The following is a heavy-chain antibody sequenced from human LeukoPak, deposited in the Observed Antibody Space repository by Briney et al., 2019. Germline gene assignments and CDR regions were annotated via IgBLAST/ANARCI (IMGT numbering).Heavy chain of an antibody. V-gene: IGHV1-2*02. CDR2: ISPNSGGT. CDR1: GYTFTGYY. CDR3: ARPAGVYSGYDFGY. J-gene: IGHJ4*02. Sequence: ASVKVSCKASGYTFTGYYMHWVRQAPGQGLEWMGWISPNSGGTNYAQKFQGRVTMTRDTSISTAYMELSRLRSDDTAVYYCARPAGVYSGYDFGYWGQGTLVTVSS. D-gene: IGHD5-12*01.